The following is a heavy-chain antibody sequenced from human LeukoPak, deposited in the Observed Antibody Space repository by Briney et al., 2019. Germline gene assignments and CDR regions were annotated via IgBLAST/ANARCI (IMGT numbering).Heavy chain of an antibody. D-gene: IGHD3-9*01. Sequence: ASVKVSCKASGYTFTGYYMHWVRQAPGQGLEWIGGIIPIFGTANYAQKFQGRVTITADKSTSTAYMELSSLRSEDTAVYYCARDRTTDILTGYYRGDWFDPWGQGTLVTVSS. CDR2: IIPIFGTA. CDR3: ARDRTTDILTGYYRGDWFDP. V-gene: IGHV1-69*06. CDR1: GYTFTGYY. J-gene: IGHJ5*02.